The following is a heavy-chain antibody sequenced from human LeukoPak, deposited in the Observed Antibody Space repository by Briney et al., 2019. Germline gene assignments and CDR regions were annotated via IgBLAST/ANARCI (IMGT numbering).Heavy chain of an antibody. CDR1: GGSISSYY. CDR3: ARFTSPPGIPFYAFDI. V-gene: IGHV4-59*01. Sequence: PSETLSLTCTVSGGSISSYYWSWIRQPPGKGLEWIGYIYYSGSTNYNPSLKSRVTISVDTSKNQFSLKLSSVTAADTAVYYCARFTSPPGIPFYAFDIWGQGTMVTVSS. CDR2: IYYSGST. J-gene: IGHJ3*02. D-gene: IGHD6-13*01.